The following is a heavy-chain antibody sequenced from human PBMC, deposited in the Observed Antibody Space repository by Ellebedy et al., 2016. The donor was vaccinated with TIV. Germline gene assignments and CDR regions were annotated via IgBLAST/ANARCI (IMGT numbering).Heavy chain of an antibody. Sequence: PGGSLRLSCTVSGFTFSSYAIHWVRLAPGKGLEWVTLISYDGREKYNADSVKGRFTISRDNAKNSLYLQMNSLRAEDTAVYYCARFYSSSDSDAFDIWGQGTMVTVSS. CDR3: ARFYSSSDSDAFDI. D-gene: IGHD3-22*01. CDR1: GFTFSSYA. CDR2: ISYDGREK. V-gene: IGHV3-30-3*01. J-gene: IGHJ3*02.